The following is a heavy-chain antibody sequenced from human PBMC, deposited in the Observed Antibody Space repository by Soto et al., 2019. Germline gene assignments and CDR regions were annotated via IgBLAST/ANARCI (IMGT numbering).Heavy chain of an antibody. CDR2: IKQDGSEQ. D-gene: IGHD6-13*01. CDR1: GFTLSSYW. Sequence: EVQLVESGGGLVQPGGSLRLSCLGSGFTLSSYWMSWARQAPGKGLEWLANIKQDGSEQHYVDSVKGRFSISRDNAQNSLFLHMSSLRDEDTAVYYCARGSSLNYWGQGTLVTVSS. V-gene: IGHV3-7*01. CDR3: ARGSSLNY. J-gene: IGHJ4*02.